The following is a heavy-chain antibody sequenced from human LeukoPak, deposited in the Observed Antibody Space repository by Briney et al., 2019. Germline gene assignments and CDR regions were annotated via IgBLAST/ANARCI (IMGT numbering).Heavy chain of an antibody. V-gene: IGHV3-74*01. Sequence: GGSLRLSCAASGFTFSNYWMHWVRQAPGKGLVWVSRINSDGSITNYADSVRGRFTISRDNAKNTLYLQMSSLRAEDTAVYYCARGSGWYGYNWFDPWGQGTLVTVSS. CDR3: ARGSGWYGYNWFDP. D-gene: IGHD6-19*01. J-gene: IGHJ5*02. CDR1: GFTFSNYW. CDR2: INSDGSIT.